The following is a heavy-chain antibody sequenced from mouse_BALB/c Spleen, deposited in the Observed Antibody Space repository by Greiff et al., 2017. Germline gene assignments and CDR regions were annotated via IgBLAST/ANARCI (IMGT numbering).Heavy chain of an antibody. V-gene: IGHV5-6-4*01. CDR3: TREANWDGAY. J-gene: IGHJ3*01. D-gene: IGHD4-1*01. CDR2: ISSGGSYT. CDR1: GFTFSSYT. Sequence: EVKLVESGGGLVKPGGSLKLSCAASGFTFSSYTMSWVRQTPEKRLEWVATISSGGSYTYYPDSVKGRFTISRDNAKNTLYLQMSSLKSEDTAMYYCTREANWDGAYWGQGTLVTVSA.